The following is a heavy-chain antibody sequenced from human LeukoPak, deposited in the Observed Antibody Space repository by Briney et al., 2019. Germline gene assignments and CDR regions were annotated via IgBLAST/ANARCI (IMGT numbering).Heavy chain of an antibody. CDR1: GFTVSSNY. J-gene: IGHJ6*03. CDR3: ARTILTDFYYYYSMDV. CDR2: IRNGDST. D-gene: IGHD3-9*01. V-gene: IGHV3-20*04. Sequence: AGSLTLSCAASGFTVSSNYMSWVRQAPGKGLERVSGIRNGDSTGYADSVKGRFTISRGNDKNALYLQMNSLRVEDTALYYCARTILTDFYYYYSMDVWGKGTTVTVSS.